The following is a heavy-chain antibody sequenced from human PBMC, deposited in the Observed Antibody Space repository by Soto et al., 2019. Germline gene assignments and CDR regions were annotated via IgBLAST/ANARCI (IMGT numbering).Heavy chain of an antibody. J-gene: IGHJ4*02. V-gene: IGHV4-39*01. Sequence: SETLSLTCTVSNFSVLTSIYYWAWIRQPPGKGLEWVGTVYYTGTTYYNPSLQSRVTISIDTSKNQFSLNLNSVTAADTAVYYCARNWNLALVPAAYFVSWGQGTLLTVSS. CDR1: NFSVLTSIYY. D-gene: IGHD2-2*01. CDR2: VYYTGTT. CDR3: ARNWNLALVPAAYFVS.